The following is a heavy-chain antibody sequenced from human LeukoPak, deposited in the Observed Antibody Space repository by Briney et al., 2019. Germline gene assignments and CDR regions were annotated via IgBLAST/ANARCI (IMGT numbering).Heavy chain of an antibody. CDR2: IRYDGSNK. J-gene: IGHJ4*02. V-gene: IGHV3-30*02. D-gene: IGHD3-3*01. CDR1: GFTFSSYG. CDR3: AKDRFLEWLFIPPYFDY. Sequence: GRSLRLSCAASGFTFSSYGMHWVRQAPGKGLEWVAFIRYDGSNKYYADSGKGRFTISRDNSKNTLYLQMNSLRAEDTAVYYCAKDRFLEWLFIPPYFDYWGQGTLVTVSS.